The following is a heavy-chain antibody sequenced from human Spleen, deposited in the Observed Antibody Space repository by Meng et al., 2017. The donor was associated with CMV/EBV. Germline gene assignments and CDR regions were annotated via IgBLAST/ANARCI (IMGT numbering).Heavy chain of an antibody. CDR1: GGSCSGYE. D-gene: IGHD1-26*01. CDR3: AGAPDRSGSYQLEY. V-gene: IGHV4-34*01. CDR2: SNQRVRT. J-gene: IGHJ4*02. Sequence: AYGGSCSGYEWSWIRQPPGKGREWIGESNQRVRTNYNPSLKSRVTISVDTPKTQFTLKLSSVTAAETAGQCAAGAPDRSGSYQLEYWGQGTLVTVSS.